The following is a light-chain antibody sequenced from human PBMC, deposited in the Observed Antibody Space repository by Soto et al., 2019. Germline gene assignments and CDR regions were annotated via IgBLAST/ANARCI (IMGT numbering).Light chain of an antibody. V-gene: IGKV4-1*01. CDR3: QQYDSTPPT. J-gene: IGKJ2*01. CDR1: QSVLYSFNNTNY. CDR2: WAS. Sequence: DIVMTQSPDSLAVSLGERATINCKSSQSVLYSFNNTNYIAWYQQTPGQPPKPLIDWASTRESGVPDRFSGSGSVTDFTLTITSLQAEDGAVYYCQQYDSTPPTFGRGTKVEIK.